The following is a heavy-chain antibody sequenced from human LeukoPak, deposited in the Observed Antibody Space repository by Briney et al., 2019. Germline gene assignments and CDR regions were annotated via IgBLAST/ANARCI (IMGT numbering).Heavy chain of an antibody. Sequence: GGSLRLSCAASGFTFSSYWMSWVRQAPGKGLEWVANIKQDGSEKYYVNSVKGRFTISRDNAKNSLYLQMNSLRAEDTAVYYCARAGLRFLPEGYYYMDVWGKGTTVTASS. D-gene: IGHD3-3*01. V-gene: IGHV3-7*01. CDR2: IKQDGSEK. J-gene: IGHJ6*03. CDR3: ARAGLRFLPEGYYYMDV. CDR1: GFTFSSYW.